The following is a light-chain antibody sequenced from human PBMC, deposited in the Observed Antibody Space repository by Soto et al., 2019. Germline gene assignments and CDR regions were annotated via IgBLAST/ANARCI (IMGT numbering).Light chain of an antibody. Sequence: QSVLTQPRSVSGSPGQSVTISCTGTTSDVGGYNSVSWYQQHPGKAPKLMIYDVSKRPSGVPDRFSGSKSGNTASLTISGLQAEDEADYYCTSFTSTSSLYVFGTGTKLTVL. V-gene: IGLV2-11*01. CDR1: TSDVGGYNS. CDR2: DVS. CDR3: TSFTSTSSLYV. J-gene: IGLJ1*01.